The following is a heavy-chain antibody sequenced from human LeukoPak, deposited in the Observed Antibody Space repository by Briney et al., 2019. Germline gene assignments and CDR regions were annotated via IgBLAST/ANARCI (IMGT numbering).Heavy chain of an antibody. CDR2: VNSNEVST. J-gene: IGHJ4*02. Sequence: GGSLRLSCSASGFSFSSYAMQWVRQAPGKGLEFVAAVNSNEVSTYYTDSVKDRFIVSRDNYKNTVYLQMRSLRAEYTAVYYCVKETFTVTSPFDYWGQGTLVIVSS. D-gene: IGHD3-16*01. V-gene: IGHV3-64D*09. CDR1: GFSFSSYA. CDR3: VKETFTVTSPFDY.